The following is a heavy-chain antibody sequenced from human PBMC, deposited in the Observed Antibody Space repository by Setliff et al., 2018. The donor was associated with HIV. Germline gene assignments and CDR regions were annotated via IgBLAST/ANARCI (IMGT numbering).Heavy chain of an antibody. V-gene: IGHV3-11*06. Sequence: LSLTCDVSGFSISSRYYWGWIRQSPGKGLEWISYISSSSTYTNYADSVKGRFTISRDNAKNSLFLQMKSLRAEDTAVYYCARAYTYSSGWYSGVHFDYWGQGTLVTVSS. CDR2: ISSSSTYT. J-gene: IGHJ4*02. CDR1: GFSISSRYY. D-gene: IGHD6-19*01. CDR3: ARAYTYSSGWYSGVHFDY.